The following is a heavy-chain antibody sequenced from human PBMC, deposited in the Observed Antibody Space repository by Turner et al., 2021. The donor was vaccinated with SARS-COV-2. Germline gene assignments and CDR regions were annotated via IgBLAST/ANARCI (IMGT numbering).Heavy chain of an antibody. CDR3: ARDYGGNSNYFHH. J-gene: IGHJ1*01. CDR2: IYYSGST. D-gene: IGHD4-17*01. CDR1: GGSISSYY. V-gene: IGHV4-59*01. Sequence: QVQLQESGPGLVTPSETLSLTCTVSGGSISSYYWSWIRQPPGKGLEWIGYIYYSGSTNYNPSLKSRVTIAVDTSKNQFSLKLSSVTAADTAVYYCARDYGGNSNYFHHWGQGTLVTVSS.